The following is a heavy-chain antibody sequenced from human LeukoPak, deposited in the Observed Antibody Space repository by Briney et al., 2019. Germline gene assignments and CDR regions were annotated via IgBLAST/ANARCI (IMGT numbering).Heavy chain of an antibody. D-gene: IGHD2-8*02. Sequence: PGGSLRLSCAASGFTFSSYSMNWVRQAPGKGLEWVSFISSSSSYIYYADSVKGRFTISRDNAKNSLYLQMNSLRAEDTAVYYCASTSTDWFDPWGQGTLVTVSS. CDR3: ASTSTDWFDP. V-gene: IGHV3-21*01. CDR2: ISSSSSYI. J-gene: IGHJ5*02. CDR1: GFTFSSYS.